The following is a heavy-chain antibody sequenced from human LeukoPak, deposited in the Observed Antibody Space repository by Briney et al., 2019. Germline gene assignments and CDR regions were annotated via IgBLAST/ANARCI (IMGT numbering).Heavy chain of an antibody. J-gene: IGHJ3*02. CDR1: GFTFSSYA. Sequence: GRSLRLSCAASGFTFSSYAMHWVRQAPGKGLEWVAVISYDGSNKYYADSVKGRFTISRDNSKNTLYLQMNSLRAEDTAVYYCARLMYYYDSSGYNENAFDIWGQGTMVTVSS. D-gene: IGHD3-22*01. CDR3: ARLMYYYDSSGYNENAFDI. CDR2: ISYDGSNK. V-gene: IGHV3-30*14.